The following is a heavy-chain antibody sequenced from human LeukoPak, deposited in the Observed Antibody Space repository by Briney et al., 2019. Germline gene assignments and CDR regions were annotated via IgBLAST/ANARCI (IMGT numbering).Heavy chain of an antibody. CDR1: GFTFSSFD. V-gene: IGHV3-13*01. J-gene: IGHJ6*03. Sequence: PGGSLRLSCAASGFTFSSFDMHWVRQPTRQGLEWVSTIGTASDTYYPGSVEGRFTLSRDNAKNSLYLQMNSLTAGDTAVYYCATGPPSGKYYYMDVWGKGTTVTVSS. CDR2: IGTASDT. D-gene: IGHD6-19*01. CDR3: ATGPPSGKYYYMDV.